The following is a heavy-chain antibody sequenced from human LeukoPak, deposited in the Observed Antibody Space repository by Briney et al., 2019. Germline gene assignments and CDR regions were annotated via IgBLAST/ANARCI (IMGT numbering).Heavy chain of an antibody. Sequence: GGSLTLSCAASGFKFSFYVMSWVRQAPGKGLEWVSLIRTDGTAYYPDSVKGRFSVFRDNSRNTLYLQINSLRADDTATYYCAKGGWVSPFEYWGQGSLVTVSS. CDR3: AKGGWVSPFEY. J-gene: IGHJ4*02. D-gene: IGHD6-19*01. CDR1: GFKFSFYV. V-gene: IGHV3-23*01. CDR2: IRTDGTA.